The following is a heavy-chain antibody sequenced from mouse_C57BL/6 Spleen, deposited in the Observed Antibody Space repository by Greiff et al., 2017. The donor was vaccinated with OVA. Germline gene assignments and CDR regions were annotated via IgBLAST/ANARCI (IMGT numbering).Heavy chain of an antibody. CDR3: ARQGDWYFEV. Sequence: QVQLQQPGAELVKPGASVKLSCKASGYTFTSYWMHWVKQRPGRGLEWIGRIDPTSGGTKYNEKFKGKATLTVDKPSSTAYMQLSSLTSEDSAVYDCARQGDWYFEVWGTGTTVTVSS. J-gene: IGHJ1*03. CDR2: IDPTSGGT. D-gene: IGHD2-13*01. V-gene: IGHV1-72*01. CDR1: GYTFTSYW.